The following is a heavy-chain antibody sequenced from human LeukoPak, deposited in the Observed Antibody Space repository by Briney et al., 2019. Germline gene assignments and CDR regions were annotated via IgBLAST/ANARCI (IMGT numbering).Heavy chain of an antibody. Sequence: GGSLRLSCAASGFTFSSYGMHWVRQAPGKGLEWVAVIWYDGSNKYYADSVKGRFTISRDNSKNTLYLQMDSLRAEDMAVYYCAREYYYDSSGYYGGYYFDYWGQGTLVTVSS. V-gene: IGHV3-33*01. CDR1: GFTFSSYG. CDR3: AREYYYDSSGYYGGYYFDY. D-gene: IGHD3-22*01. CDR2: IWYDGSNK. J-gene: IGHJ4*02.